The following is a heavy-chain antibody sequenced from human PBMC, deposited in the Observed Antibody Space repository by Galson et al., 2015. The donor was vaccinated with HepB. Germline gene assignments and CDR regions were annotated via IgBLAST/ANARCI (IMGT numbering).Heavy chain of an antibody. D-gene: IGHD6-19*01. CDR1: GFSFSTYG. V-gene: IGHV3-23*01. J-gene: IGHJ4*02. CDR3: AKDLIAVAGTGRYFDY. Sequence: SLRLSCAASGFSFSTYGMSWVRQAPGKGLEWVSGISGSGGYTKYADSVKGRFTISRDNFKNTPYLQMNSLRAEDTAVYYCAKDLIAVAGTGRYFDYWVQGTLVTVSS. CDR2: ISGSGGYT.